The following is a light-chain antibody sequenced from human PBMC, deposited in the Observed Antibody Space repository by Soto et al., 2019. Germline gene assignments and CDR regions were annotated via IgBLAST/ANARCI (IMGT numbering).Light chain of an antibody. CDR1: SSDVDAYNY. CDR2: DVS. Sequence: ALTQPASVSWSPGQSITISCTGTSSDVDAYNYDSWYQQYPGEAPKVIIYDVSHRPAGVSNRFSGSKSGNTASLTISGLQTQDEADYYCSSYTSATTYVFGNGTKVTVL. J-gene: IGLJ1*01. V-gene: IGLV2-14*01. CDR3: SSYTSATTYV.